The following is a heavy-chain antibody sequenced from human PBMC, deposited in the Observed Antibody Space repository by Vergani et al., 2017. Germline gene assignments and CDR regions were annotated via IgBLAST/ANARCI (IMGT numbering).Heavy chain of an antibody. D-gene: IGHD3-9*01. V-gene: IGHV3-9*01. CDR2: ISWNGGII. CDR3: AKVSAYYDILTGYYFDY. J-gene: IGHJ4*02. CDR1: GFTFNEFA. Sequence: EVQLVESGGGLLQPGRSLRLSCAASGFTFNEFAMHWVRQAPGKGLEWVAGISWNGGIILYADSVKGRFNVSRDNGKKSLDLQMNDLRLEDTAVYYCAKVSAYYDILTGYYFDYWGQGTLVTVSS.